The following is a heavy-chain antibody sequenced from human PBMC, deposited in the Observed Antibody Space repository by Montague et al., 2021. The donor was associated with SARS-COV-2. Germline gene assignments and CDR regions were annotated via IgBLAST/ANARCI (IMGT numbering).Heavy chain of an antibody. CDR2: TYYRSKWYN. V-gene: IGHV6-1*01. Sequence: CAISRDSVSSNSATWNWVRQSPSRGLKWLGRTYYRSKWYNDYAVSVRGRVTINPDTSKNQFSLQLNSVTPEDTAIYYCTSGREGNYNVMDVWGQGTTVTVSS. D-gene: IGHD1-1*01. CDR3: TSGREGNYNVMDV. CDR1: RDSVSSNSAT. J-gene: IGHJ6*02.